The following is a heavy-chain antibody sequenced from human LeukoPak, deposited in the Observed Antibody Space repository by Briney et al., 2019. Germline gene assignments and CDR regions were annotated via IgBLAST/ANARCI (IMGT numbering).Heavy chain of an antibody. CDR3: ARGGGIYYDSSGYYYSYAFDI. J-gene: IGHJ3*02. CDR1: GYTFTSYY. V-gene: IGHV1-46*01. D-gene: IGHD3-22*01. CDR2: INPSGGST. Sequence: ASVKVSCKASGYTFTSYYMHWVRQAPGQGLEWMGIINPSGGSTSYAQKFQGRVTMTRDTSTSTVYMELSSLRSEDTAVYYCARGGGIYYDSSGYYYSYAFDIWGQGTMVTVSS.